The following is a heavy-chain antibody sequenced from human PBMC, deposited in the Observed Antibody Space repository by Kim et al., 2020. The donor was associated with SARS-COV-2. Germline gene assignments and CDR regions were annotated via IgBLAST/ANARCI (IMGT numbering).Heavy chain of an antibody. J-gene: IGHJ3*02. Sequence: SETLSLTCTVSGGSISSGSYYWSWIRQPAGKGLEWIGRIYTSGSTNYNPSLKSRVTISVDTSKNQFSLKLSSVTAADTAVYYCAREPLVVVPAAIKSDAFDIWGQGTMVTVSS. D-gene: IGHD2-2*01. CDR2: IYTSGST. CDR3: AREPLVVVPAAIKSDAFDI. CDR1: GGSISSGSYY. V-gene: IGHV4-61*02.